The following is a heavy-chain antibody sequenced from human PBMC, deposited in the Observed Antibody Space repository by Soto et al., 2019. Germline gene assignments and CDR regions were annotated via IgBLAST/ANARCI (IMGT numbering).Heavy chain of an antibody. D-gene: IGHD2-15*01. CDR3: ARDLAKGGGSAGFDY. Sequence: GASVKVSCKASGDTFTANYIHGVLQSPLQGFEWMGWINPRSGGTKYPQKFQGRVTMTRDTSLSTVYMTLTRLTSDDTAVYYCARDLAKGGGSAGFDYWGQGTLVTVSS. J-gene: IGHJ4*02. CDR2: INPRSGGT. CDR1: GDTFTANY. V-gene: IGHV1-2*02.